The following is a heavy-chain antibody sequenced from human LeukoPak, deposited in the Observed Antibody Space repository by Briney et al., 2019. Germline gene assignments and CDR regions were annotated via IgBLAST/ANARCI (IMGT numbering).Heavy chain of an antibody. Sequence: ASVTVSCKASGYTFTGYYMYWVRQAPGQGLEWMGWINPNSGGTNYAQKFQGRVTMTRDTSISTAYMELSRLRSDDTAVYYCARGLYGGNSRLGYWGQGTLVTVSS. D-gene: IGHD4-23*01. CDR2: INPNSGGT. CDR3: ARGLYGGNSRLGY. V-gene: IGHV1-2*02. CDR1: GYTFTGYY. J-gene: IGHJ4*02.